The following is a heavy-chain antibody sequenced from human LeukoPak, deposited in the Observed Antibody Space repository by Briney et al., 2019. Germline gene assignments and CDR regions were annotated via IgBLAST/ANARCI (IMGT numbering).Heavy chain of an antibody. CDR2: VSGSATNT. D-gene: IGHD4-17*01. Sequence: GRSLRLSCAASGFIFSNYAMSWVRQAPGKGLECVSTVSGSATNTYYADSVKGRFTVSRDNSKNTLYLQMNSLRSNDTAVYYCAKGFQTYGELSFDGWGQGTLVTVSS. CDR1: GFIFSNYA. V-gene: IGHV3-23*01. J-gene: IGHJ4*02. CDR3: AKGFQTYGELSFDG.